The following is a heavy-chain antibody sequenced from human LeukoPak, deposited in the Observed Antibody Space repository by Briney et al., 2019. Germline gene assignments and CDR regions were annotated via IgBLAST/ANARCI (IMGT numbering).Heavy chain of an antibody. D-gene: IGHD6-13*01. CDR2: IYHSGNT. J-gene: IGHJ2*01. CDR1: GYSISSGYY. Sequence: SETLSLTCAVSGYSISSGYYWGWIRQPPGKGLELIGSIYHSGNTYYNSSLKSRVIISIDTSRNQFSLKLSSVTAADTAMYYCARDLRSTYSSNWYGGWFFDLWGRGTLVTVSS. V-gene: IGHV4-38-2*02. CDR3: ARDLRSTYSSNWYGGWFFDL.